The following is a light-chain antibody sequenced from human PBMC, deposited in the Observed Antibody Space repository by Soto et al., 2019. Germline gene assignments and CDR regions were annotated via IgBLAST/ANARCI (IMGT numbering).Light chain of an antibody. J-gene: IGKJ5*01. Sequence: DIHMTQSPSTRSASGLGVVTSAFLASQSLGNWLAWYQQKPGKAPKLLIYDASSLESGVPSRFSGSGSGTEFPLTTSSLQPDDFATYYCQQYHSYPITLGQGTRLDI. CDR1: QSLGNW. V-gene: IGKV1-5*01. CDR2: DAS. CDR3: QQYHSYPIT.